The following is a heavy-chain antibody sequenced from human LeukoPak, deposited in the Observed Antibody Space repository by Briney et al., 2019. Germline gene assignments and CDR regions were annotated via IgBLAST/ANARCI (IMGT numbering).Heavy chain of an antibody. D-gene: IGHD4-17*01. CDR2: IYYSGST. J-gene: IGHJ3*02. Sequence: SETLSLTCTVSGGSISSYYWSWIRQPPGKGLEWIGYIYYSGSTNYNPSLKSRVTISVDTSRNQFSLKLSSVTAADTAVYYCASLAGDYQGADAFDIWGQGTMVTVSS. CDR1: GGSISSYY. CDR3: ASLAGDYQGADAFDI. V-gene: IGHV4-59*01.